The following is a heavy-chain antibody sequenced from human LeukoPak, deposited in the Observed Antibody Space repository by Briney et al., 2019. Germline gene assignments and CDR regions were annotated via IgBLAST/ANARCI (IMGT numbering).Heavy chain of an antibody. D-gene: IGHD2-15*01. Sequence: ASVKVSCKASGGTFSSYAISWVRQAPGQGLEWMGRIIPILGIANYAQKFQGRVTITADKSTSTACMELSSLRSEDTAVYYCARGRRDCSGGSCYSGYYYYGMDVWGQGTTVTVSS. J-gene: IGHJ6*02. CDR3: ARGRRDCSGGSCYSGYYYYGMDV. CDR2: IIPILGIA. CDR1: GGTFSSYA. V-gene: IGHV1-69*04.